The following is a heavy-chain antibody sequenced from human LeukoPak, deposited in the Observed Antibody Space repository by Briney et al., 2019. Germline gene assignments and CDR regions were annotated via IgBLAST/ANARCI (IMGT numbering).Heavy chain of an antibody. CDR1: GFTFSGYS. CDR3: ARDAVDTANAV. J-gene: IGHJ6*02. D-gene: IGHD5-18*01. V-gene: IGHV3-21*01. CDR2: FGTRSTSI. Sequence: PGGSLRLSCTASGFTFSGYSMNWIRQAPGKGLEWVSSFGTRSTSIYHADSVKGRFTISRDNAKNTLYLQMNSLRAEDAAVYYCARDAVDTANAVWGQGTTVTVSS.